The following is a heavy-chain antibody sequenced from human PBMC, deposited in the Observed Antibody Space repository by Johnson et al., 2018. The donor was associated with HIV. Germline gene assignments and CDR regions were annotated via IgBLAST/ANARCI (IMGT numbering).Heavy chain of an antibody. J-gene: IGHJ3*02. D-gene: IGHD1-26*01. V-gene: IGHV3-30*02. CDR2: IRYDGSNK. CDR3: ARGWELLTPAFDI. Sequence: QVQLVESGGGVVQPGGSLRLSCAASGFTFSSYGMHWVRQAPGKVLEWVAFIRYDGSNKYYADSVKGRFTISRDNSKNTLYLQMGSLRAEDMAVYYCARGWELLTPAFDIWGQGTMVTVSS. CDR1: GFTFSSYG.